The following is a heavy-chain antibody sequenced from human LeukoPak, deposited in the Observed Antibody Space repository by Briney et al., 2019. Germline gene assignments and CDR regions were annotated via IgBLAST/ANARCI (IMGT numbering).Heavy chain of an antibody. CDR1: GGSIIYTSYY. V-gene: IGHV4-39*07. CDR3: ARGSSSWEYYMDV. CDR2: IYYSGST. Sequence: PSETLSLTCTVSGGSIIYTSYYWGWIRQPPGKGLEWIGNIYYSGSTNYNPSLKSRVTISVDTSKNQFSLKLSSVTAAGTAVYYCARGSSSWEYYMDVWGKGTTVTVSS. D-gene: IGHD6-13*01. J-gene: IGHJ6*03.